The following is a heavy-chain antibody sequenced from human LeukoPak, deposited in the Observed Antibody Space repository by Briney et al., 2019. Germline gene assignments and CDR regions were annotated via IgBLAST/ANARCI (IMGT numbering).Heavy chain of an antibody. V-gene: IGHV3-33*01. CDR3: ASRYCSSTSCYGLDAFDI. CDR2: IWYDGSNK. Sequence: GGSLRLSCAASGFTFSSYGMHWVRQAPGKGLEWVAVIWYDGSNKYYADSVKGRFTISRDNSKNTLYLQMNSLRAEDTAVYYCASRYCSSTSCYGLDAFDIWGQGTMVTVSS. CDR1: GFTFSSYG. J-gene: IGHJ3*02. D-gene: IGHD2-2*01.